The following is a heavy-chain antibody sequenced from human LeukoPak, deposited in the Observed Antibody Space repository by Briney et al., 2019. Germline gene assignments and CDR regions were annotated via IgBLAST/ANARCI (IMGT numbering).Heavy chain of an antibody. Sequence: SETLSLTCTVSGGSISSYYWSWIRQPPGKGLEWIGYIYYSGSTNYNPSLKSRVTISVDTSKNQFSLKLSSVTAADTAVYYCARRSSTWSFDYWGQGTLVTVSS. CDR1: GGSISSYY. V-gene: IGHV4-59*08. J-gene: IGHJ4*02. CDR3: ARRSSTWSFDY. CDR2: IYYSGST. D-gene: IGHD6-13*01.